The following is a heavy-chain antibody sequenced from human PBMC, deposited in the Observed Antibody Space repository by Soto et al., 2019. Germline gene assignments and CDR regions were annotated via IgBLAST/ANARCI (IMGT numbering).Heavy chain of an antibody. D-gene: IGHD4-17*01. V-gene: IGHV3-33*01. CDR1: GFTFSSYG. J-gene: IGHJ6*02. CDR2: IWYDGSNK. CDR3: ARDRFLLRLGYYYGMDV. Sequence: QVQLVESGGGVVQPGRSLRLSCAASGFTFSSYGMHWVRQAPGKGLEWVAVIWYDGSNKYYADSVKGRFTISRDNSKNTLYLQMNSLRAEDTAVYYCARDRFLLRLGYYYGMDVWGQGTTVTVS.